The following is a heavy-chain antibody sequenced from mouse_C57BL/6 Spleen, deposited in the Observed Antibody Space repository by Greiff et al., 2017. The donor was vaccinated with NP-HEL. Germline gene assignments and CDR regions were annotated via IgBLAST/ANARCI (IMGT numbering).Heavy chain of an antibody. Sequence: QVQLQQPGAELVRPGSSVKLSCKASGYTFTSYWMHWVKQRPIQGLEWIGNIDPSDGEPHYNQKFKDKATLTVDKSSSTAYMQLSSLTSEDSAVYYCARSGTVVVGMYYWGQGTSVTVSS. CDR1: GYTFTSYW. CDR3: ARSGTVVVGMYY. CDR2: IDPSDGEP. D-gene: IGHD1-1*01. V-gene: IGHV1-52*01. J-gene: IGHJ4*01.